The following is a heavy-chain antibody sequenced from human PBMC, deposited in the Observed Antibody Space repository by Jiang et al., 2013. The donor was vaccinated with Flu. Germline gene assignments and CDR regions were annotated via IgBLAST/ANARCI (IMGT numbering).Heavy chain of an antibody. J-gene: IGHJ3*02. CDR1: GYTFTTYA. V-gene: IGHV7-4-1*02. D-gene: IGHD6-13*01. CDR3: ARDYIAAAGTNAFDI. CDR2: INTNTGNP. Sequence: LQSGSELKKPGASVKVSCKASGYTFTTYATNWVRQAPGQGLEWMGWINTNTGNPTYAQGFTGRFVFSLDTSVSTAYLQISSLKAEDTAVYYCARDYIAAAGTNAFDIWGQGTMVTVSS.